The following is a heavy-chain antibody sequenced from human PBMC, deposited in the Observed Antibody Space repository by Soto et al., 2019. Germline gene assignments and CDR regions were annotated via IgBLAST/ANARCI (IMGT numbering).Heavy chain of an antibody. CDR1: GFTFTNSA. D-gene: IGHD2-15*01. Sequence: SVKVSCKASGFTFTNSAVQWVRQARGQRLEWIGWIVVGSGNTNYAQKFQGRVTITADESTSTAYMELSSLRSEDTAVYYCASSLVVVAAKAYYYGMDVWGQGTTVTVSS. J-gene: IGHJ6*02. CDR2: IVVGSGNT. V-gene: IGHV1-58*01. CDR3: ASSLVVVAAKAYYYGMDV.